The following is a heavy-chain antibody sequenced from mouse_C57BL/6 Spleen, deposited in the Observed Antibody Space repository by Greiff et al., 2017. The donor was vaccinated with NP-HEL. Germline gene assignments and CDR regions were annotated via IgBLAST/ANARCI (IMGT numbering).Heavy chain of an antibody. V-gene: IGHV1-7*01. CDR3: ARYYDGSSGAMDY. CDR1: GYTFTSYW. D-gene: IGHD1-1*01. Sequence: VQLQQSGAELAKPGASVKLSCKASGYTFTSYWMHWVKQRPGQGLEWIGYINPSSGYTKYNQKFKDKATLTADKSSSTAYMQLSSLTYEDSAVYYCARYYDGSSGAMDYWGQGTSVTVSS. J-gene: IGHJ4*01. CDR2: INPSSGYT.